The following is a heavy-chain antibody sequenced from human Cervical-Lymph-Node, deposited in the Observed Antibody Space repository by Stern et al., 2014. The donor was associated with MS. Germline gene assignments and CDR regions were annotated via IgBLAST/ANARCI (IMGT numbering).Heavy chain of an antibody. D-gene: IGHD3-22*01. CDR1: GGSISSYY. J-gene: IGHJ4*02. V-gene: IGHV4-59*01. Sequence: QLQLQESGPGLVKPSETLSLTCTVSGGSISSYYWSWIRQPPGKGLEWIGYIYYSGSTNYNPSLKSRVTISVDTSKNQFSLKLSSVTAADTAVYYCARARSGYYPAIFDYWGQGTLVTVSS. CDR3: ARARSGYYPAIFDY. CDR2: IYYSGST.